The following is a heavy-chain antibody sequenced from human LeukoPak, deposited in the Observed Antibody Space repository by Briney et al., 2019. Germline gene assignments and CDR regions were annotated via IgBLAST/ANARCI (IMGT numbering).Heavy chain of an antibody. J-gene: IGHJ4*02. D-gene: IGHD5-12*01. V-gene: IGHV5-51*07. CDR1: GYTFTTYW. Sequence: PGEPLKISCKGSGYTFTTYWIAWVHQMPGKGLEWMGIIYPGDSDTRYSPSFQGQVTISADKSISTAYLQWSSLKASDTAMYYCARQYSGFDYWGQGTLVTVSS. CDR3: ARQYSGFDY. CDR2: IYPGDSDT.